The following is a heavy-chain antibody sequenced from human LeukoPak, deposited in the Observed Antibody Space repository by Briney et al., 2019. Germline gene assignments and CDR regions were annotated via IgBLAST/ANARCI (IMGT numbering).Heavy chain of an antibody. CDR3: ARDGSYGGGDCYVDY. CDR2: ISYDESKK. CDR1: GFTFSNYG. D-gene: IGHD2-21*02. V-gene: IGHV3-30*03. Sequence: GSLRLSCAAFGFTFSNYGMHWVRQAPGKGLEWVAMISYDESKKYYGDSVKGRFTISRDNFKRTLYLQVNSLRAEDTAVYYCARDGSYGGGDCYVDYWGQGTLVTVSS. J-gene: IGHJ4*02.